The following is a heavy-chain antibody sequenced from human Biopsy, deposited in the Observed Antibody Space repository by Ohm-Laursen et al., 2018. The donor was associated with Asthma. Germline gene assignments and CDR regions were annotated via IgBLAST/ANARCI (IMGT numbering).Heavy chain of an antibody. V-gene: IGHV4-34*09. CDR3: ARAQDYYDSRGYYRSFDY. CDR2: IYYSGST. Sequence: SQTLSLTCHVYPGSFSGFFWTWIRQSPGKGLEWIGFIYYSGSTYYNPSLKSRVSISIDTSKNQFSLKLSSVTAADTAVYYCARAQDYYDSRGYYRSFDYWGQGTLVTVSS. D-gene: IGHD3-22*01. CDR1: PGSFSGFF. J-gene: IGHJ4*02.